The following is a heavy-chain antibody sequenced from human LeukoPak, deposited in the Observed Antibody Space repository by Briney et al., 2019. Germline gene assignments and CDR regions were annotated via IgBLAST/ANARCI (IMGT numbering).Heavy chain of an antibody. J-gene: IGHJ4*02. CDR3: ARAKWLRSHYFDY. Sequence: SETLSLTCTVSGGSISSYYWSWIRQPPGKGLEWIGYIYYSGSTNYNPSLKSRVTISVDTSKNQFSLKLSSVTAADTAVYYCARAKWLRSHYFDYWGQGTLDTVSS. D-gene: IGHD5-12*01. V-gene: IGHV4-59*01. CDR1: GGSISSYY. CDR2: IYYSGST.